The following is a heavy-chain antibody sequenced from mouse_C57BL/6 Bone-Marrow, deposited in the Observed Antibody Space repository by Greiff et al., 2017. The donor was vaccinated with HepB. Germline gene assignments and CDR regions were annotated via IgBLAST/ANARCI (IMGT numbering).Heavy chain of an antibody. CDR2: IDPSDRHT. Sequence: LSCKPPASPSTSYCLPWVKQRPGQPPPRLREIDPSDRHTNYNQKFKGKATLTVDTSSSTAYMQLRSLTSEDSAVYYCARGGMDYWGQGTSVTVSS. CDR1: ASPSTSYC. J-gene: IGHJ4*01. D-gene: IGHD1-1*02. CDR3: ARGGMDY. V-gene: IGHV1-50*01.